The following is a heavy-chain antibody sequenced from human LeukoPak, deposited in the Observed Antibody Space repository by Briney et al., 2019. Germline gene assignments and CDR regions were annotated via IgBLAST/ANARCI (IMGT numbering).Heavy chain of an antibody. CDR2: ISGSGGST. CDR3: AKTISQYYDFWSGYYSPFDY. J-gene: IGHJ4*02. V-gene: IGHV3-23*01. CDR1: GFTFSSYA. D-gene: IGHD3-3*01. Sequence: PGGSLRLSCAASGFTFSSYAMSWVRQAPGKGLGWVSAISGSGGSTYYADSVKGRFSMSRDNSKNTLYLQMNSLRAEDTAVYYCAKTISQYYDFWSGYYSPFDYWGQGILVAVSS.